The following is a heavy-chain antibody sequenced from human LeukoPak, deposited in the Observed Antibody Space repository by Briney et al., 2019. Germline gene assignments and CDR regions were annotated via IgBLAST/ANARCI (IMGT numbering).Heavy chain of an antibody. Sequence: ASVKVSCKASGYTFTGYYMHWVRQAPGQGLEWMGWINPNSGGTNYAQKFQGRVTMTRDTSISTAYMELSRLRSDDTAVYYCARDLSYTRGVSFDPWGQGTVVTVSS. D-gene: IGHD2-2*02. CDR3: ARDLSYTRGVSFDP. V-gene: IGHV1-2*02. CDR1: GYTFTGYY. CDR2: INPNSGGT. J-gene: IGHJ5*02.